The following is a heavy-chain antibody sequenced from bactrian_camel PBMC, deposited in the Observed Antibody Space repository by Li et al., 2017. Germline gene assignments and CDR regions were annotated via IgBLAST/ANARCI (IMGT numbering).Heavy chain of an antibody. V-gene: IGHV3S1*01. CDR1: VDIYNRGC. Sequence: HVQLVESGGGLVQPGGSLRLSCEVLSVDIYNRGCLAWFRQTPGEERQGVAAIVTGNGRINYADSVKGRFSVSQDNAKNTVYLQLNSLKAEDTAMYYCA. CDR2: IVTGNGRI.